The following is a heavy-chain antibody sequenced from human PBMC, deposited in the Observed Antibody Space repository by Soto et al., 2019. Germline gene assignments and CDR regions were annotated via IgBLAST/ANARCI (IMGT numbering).Heavy chain of an antibody. CDR1: GFSFRNYW. J-gene: IGHJ4*02. CDR2: INSDGSST. CDR3: GKDLSPGGLES. D-gene: IGHD3-16*01. V-gene: IGHV3-74*01. Sequence: GRSLRLSCAASGFSFRNYWMHWVRQVPGKGLVWVAHINSDGSSTTYADSVKGRFSISRDNAKNTLYLQMSSLRIEDTALYYCGKDLSPGGLESWGQGTLVTVSS.